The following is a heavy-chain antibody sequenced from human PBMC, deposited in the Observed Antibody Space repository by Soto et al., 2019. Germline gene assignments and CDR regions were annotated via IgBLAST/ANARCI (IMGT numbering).Heavy chain of an antibody. Sequence: ASVNVSCKASGYTFPSYGISWVRQAPGQGLEWMGWISAYNGNTNYAQKLQGRVTMTTDTPTSTAYMELRSLRSDDTAVYYCATSYCSSTSCYGGRWFDPWGQGTLVTVSS. J-gene: IGHJ5*02. CDR3: ATSYCSSTSCYGGRWFDP. CDR1: GYTFPSYG. V-gene: IGHV1-18*01. CDR2: ISAYNGNT. D-gene: IGHD2-2*01.